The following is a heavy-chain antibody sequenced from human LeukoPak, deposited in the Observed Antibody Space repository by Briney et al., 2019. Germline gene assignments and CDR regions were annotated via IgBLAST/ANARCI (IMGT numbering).Heavy chain of an antibody. D-gene: IGHD3-10*01. CDR1: GESFRRYY. J-gene: IGHJ5*02. CDR2: INHSGST. V-gene: IGHV4-34*01. Sequence: SETQSLPCAVYGESFRRYYWIWIRQPTGRGLEWIGEINHSGSTNYNPSLKSRVTISVDTSQNQFSLKLSSVTTADTAVYYCARVRPRVWFGELLGPSWFDPWGQGTLVTVSS. CDR3: ARVRPRVWFGELLGPSWFDP.